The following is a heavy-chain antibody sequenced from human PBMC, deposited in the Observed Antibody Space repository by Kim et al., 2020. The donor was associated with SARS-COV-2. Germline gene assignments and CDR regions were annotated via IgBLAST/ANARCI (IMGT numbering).Heavy chain of an antibody. D-gene: IGHD3-10*01. V-gene: IGHV3-30*07. J-gene: IGHJ4*02. CDR2: ISYDGSEQ. CDR1: RFSFTSYI. Sequence: GGSLRLSCTASRFSFTSYIMHWVRQAPGKGLEWVALISYDGSEQYYADSMKSRFTISRDNSKNTLYLQMNSLRDDDTAIYYCASGGLLTMIRGVLGDYWGQGTQVSVSS. CDR3: ASGGLLTMIRGVLGDY.